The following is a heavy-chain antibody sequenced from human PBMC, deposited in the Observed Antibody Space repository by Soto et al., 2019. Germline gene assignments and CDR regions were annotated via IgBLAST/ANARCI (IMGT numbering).Heavy chain of an antibody. CDR1: GGTFSSYA. V-gene: IGHV1-69*12. Sequence: QVQLVQSGAEVKKPGSSVKVSCKASGGTFSSYAISWVRQAPGQGLEWMGGIIPIFGTANYAQKFQGRVTITAYESTSTAYMELSSLRSEDTAVYYCASTYYYDSSGYYYYYGMDVWGQGTTVTVSS. D-gene: IGHD3-22*01. CDR2: IIPIFGTA. CDR3: ASTYYYDSSGYYYYYGMDV. J-gene: IGHJ6*02.